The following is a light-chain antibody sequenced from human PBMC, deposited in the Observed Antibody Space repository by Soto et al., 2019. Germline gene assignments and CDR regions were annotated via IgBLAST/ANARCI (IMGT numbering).Light chain of an antibody. CDR3: QQYDKWPPTT. CDR1: QSVSSN. CDR2: TAS. Sequence: EVVMTQSPGTLALSPGEGATLSCRASQSVSSNVAWYQQKPGQAPRLLIHTASTRATDIPARFSGRGSGTDFTLNINSLQSEDFATYYCQQYDKWPPTTFGQGTRLEIK. V-gene: IGKV3-15*01. J-gene: IGKJ5*01.